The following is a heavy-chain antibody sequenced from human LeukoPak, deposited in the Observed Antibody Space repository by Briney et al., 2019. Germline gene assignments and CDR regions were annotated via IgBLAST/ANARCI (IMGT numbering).Heavy chain of an antibody. CDR3: APLLQDSSGYYPGN. CDR1: GGTFSNYG. Sequence: SVKVSCKASGGTFSNYGISWVRQAPGQGLEWMGGIIPNFGTANYAQKFQGRVTITTDESTSTAYMELSSLRSEDTAVYYCAPLLQDSSGYYPGNWGQGTLVTVSS. CDR2: IIPNFGTA. J-gene: IGHJ4*02. V-gene: IGHV1-69*05. D-gene: IGHD3-22*01.